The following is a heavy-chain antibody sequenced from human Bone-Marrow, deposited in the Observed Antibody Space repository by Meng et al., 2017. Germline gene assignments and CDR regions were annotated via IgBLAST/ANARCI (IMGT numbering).Heavy chain of an antibody. CDR3: ARGVASPIFSTVVTPAFDY. J-gene: IGHJ4*02. D-gene: IGHD4-23*01. Sequence: VQREWVGAGLLRPSGALALPCAVYGGSFSGYYWSSSRQLPGKGLEWIGEINHSGSTNYNPSLKSRVTISVDTSKNQFSLKLSSVTAADTAVYYCARGVASPIFSTVVTPAFDYWGQGTLVTVSS. V-gene: IGHV4-34*01. CDR1: GGSFSGYY. CDR2: INHSGST.